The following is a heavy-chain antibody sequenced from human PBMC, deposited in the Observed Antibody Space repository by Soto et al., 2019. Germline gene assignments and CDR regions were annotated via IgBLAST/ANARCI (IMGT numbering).Heavy chain of an antibody. J-gene: IGHJ6*02. CDR2: IWNDGNGY. V-gene: IGHV3-33*01. D-gene: IGHD6-13*01. Sequence: QVQLVESGGGVVQPGRSLRLSCAASGFNFNNDGMHWVRQAPGKGLEWVAVIWNDGNGYYYANSVKGRFTISRDNSKNTLYLQMSSLRAEDTAVYYCARRQISPPTRGAASARGGMDVWGQGTTVTVSS. CDR1: GFNFNNDG. CDR3: ARRQISPPTRGAASARGGMDV.